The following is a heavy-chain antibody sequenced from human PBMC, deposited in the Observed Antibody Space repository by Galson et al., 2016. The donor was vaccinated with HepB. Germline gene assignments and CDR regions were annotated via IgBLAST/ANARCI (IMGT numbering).Heavy chain of an antibody. CDR2: INHRGSS. CDR3: SRDPMYGVFGDV. Sequence: ETLSLPCAVNGGSFSGQYWRWIRQPPGKGLEWIGEINHRGSSNYNPSLRGRVTMSVDTSANQFSLKLNSVTAADTAVYYCSRDPMYGVFGDVWAQGILVTVSS. J-gene: IGHJ4*02. D-gene: IGHD5/OR15-5a*01. V-gene: IGHV4-34*01. CDR1: GGSFSGQY.